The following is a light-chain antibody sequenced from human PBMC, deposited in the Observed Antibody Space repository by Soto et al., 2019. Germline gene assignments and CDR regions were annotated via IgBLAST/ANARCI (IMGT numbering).Light chain of an antibody. J-gene: IGKJ1*01. CDR2: DAS. Sequence: EIVLTQSPATLSLSPVGRATLSCRSSQSVSIYLAWYQQRPGQAPRLLIYDASNRATGIPARFSGSGSGTDFTLTISSLEPEDFAVYYCQQRSNWPPITFGQGTKVDIK. CDR3: QQRSNWPPIT. CDR1: QSVSIY. V-gene: IGKV3-11*01.